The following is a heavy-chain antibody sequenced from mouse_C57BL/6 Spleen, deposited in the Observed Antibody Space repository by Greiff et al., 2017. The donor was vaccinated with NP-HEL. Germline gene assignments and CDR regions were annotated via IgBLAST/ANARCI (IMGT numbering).Heavy chain of an antibody. CDR2: IRNKANGYTT. D-gene: IGHD2-3*01. CDR3: ARPDGYFYAMDY. Sequence: EVKLVESGGGLVQPGGSLSLSCAASGFTFTDYYMSWVRQPPGKALGWLGFIRNKANGYTTEYSASVKGRFTISRDNSQSILYLQMNALRAEDSATYYCARPDGYFYAMDYWGQGTSVTVSS. CDR1: GFTFTDYY. J-gene: IGHJ4*01. V-gene: IGHV7-3*01.